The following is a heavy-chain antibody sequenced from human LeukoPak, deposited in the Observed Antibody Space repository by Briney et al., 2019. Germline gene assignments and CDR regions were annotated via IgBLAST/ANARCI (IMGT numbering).Heavy chain of an antibody. CDR1: GYSISSGYY. CDR3: AREQADLIDY. J-gene: IGHJ4*02. Sequence: KTSETLSLTCTVSGYSISSGYYWGWIRQPPGKGLEWIGSIYHSGSTYYNPSLKSRVAISVDTSRNQFSLRLSSVTAADTAVSLCAREQADLIDYWGQGTLVTVSS. D-gene: IGHD3-3*01. CDR2: IYHSGST. V-gene: IGHV4-38-2*02.